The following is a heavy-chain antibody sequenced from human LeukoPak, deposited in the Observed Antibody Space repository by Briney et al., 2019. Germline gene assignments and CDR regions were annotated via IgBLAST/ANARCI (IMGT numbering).Heavy chain of an antibody. J-gene: IGHJ4*02. V-gene: IGHV3-30*02. D-gene: IGHD6-6*01. CDR1: GFTFSSYG. CDR2: IRYDGSNK. CDR3: AKDLGYSSSYNITLLDY. Sequence: GGSLRLSCAASGFTFSSYGMHWVRQAPGKGLEWVAFIRYDGSNKYYADSVEGRFTISRDNSKNTLYLQMNSLRAEDTAVYYCAKDLGYSSSYNITLLDYWGQGTLVTVSS.